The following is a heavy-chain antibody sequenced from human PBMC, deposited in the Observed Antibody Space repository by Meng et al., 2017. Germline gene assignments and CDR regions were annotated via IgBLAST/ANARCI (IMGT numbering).Heavy chain of an antibody. CDR3: ARDTPPLGYFDY. V-gene: IGHV1-3*01. D-gene: IGHD2-15*01. CDR2: INGGNGDT. J-gene: IGHJ4*02. CDR1: EDTFTSYA. Sequence: ASVKVSCKASEDTFTSYAIHWVRQAPGHRPVWMGWINGGNGDTSYSQKVQGRVTITRDTTASTVSMELGRLKSEDTGVYYCARDTPPLGYFDYWGQGTLVTVSS.